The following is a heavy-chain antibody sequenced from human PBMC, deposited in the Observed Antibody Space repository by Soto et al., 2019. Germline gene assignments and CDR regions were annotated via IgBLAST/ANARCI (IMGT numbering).Heavy chain of an antibody. CDR2: IIPIFGKA. Sequence: QVQLVQSGAEVKKPGSSVKVSCKASGGTFSSYAISWVRQAPGQGLEWMGGIIPIFGKANYAQKFQGRVTITADESTSTAYMELSSLRSEDTAVYYCARSRSVVYGDYEDYYYYGMDVWGQGTTVTVSS. CDR1: GGTFSSYA. D-gene: IGHD4-17*01. V-gene: IGHV1-69*12. CDR3: ARSRSVVYGDYEDYYYYGMDV. J-gene: IGHJ6*02.